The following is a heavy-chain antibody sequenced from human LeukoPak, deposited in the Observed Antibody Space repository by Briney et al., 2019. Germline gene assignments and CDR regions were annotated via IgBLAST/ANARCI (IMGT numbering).Heavy chain of an antibody. D-gene: IGHD6-6*01. V-gene: IGHV4-61*02. CDR2: IYTSGST. CDR3: ARDGPYSSSSLFDY. CDR1: GGSISSGSYY. J-gene: IGHJ4*02. Sequence: PSETLSLTCTVSGGSISSGSYYWSWIRQPAGKGLEWIGRIYTSGSTNYNPSLKSRVTISVDTSKNQFSLKLSSVTAADTAVYYCARDGPYSSSSLFDYWGQGTLVTVSS.